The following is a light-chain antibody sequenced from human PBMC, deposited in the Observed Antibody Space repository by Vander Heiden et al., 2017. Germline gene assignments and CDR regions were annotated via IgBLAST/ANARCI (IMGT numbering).Light chain of an antibody. CDR2: VAS. CDR3: QKDNSAPYT. Sequence: DIQMTQSPSSLSAFVGDRVTITRRASQGIGNYLAWYQQKPGKVPKLLIYVASSLQSGVPSRFSGSGSGTDFTLTISSLQPEDVATYYCQKDNSAPYTFGQGTKMEIK. J-gene: IGKJ2*01. V-gene: IGKV1-27*01. CDR1: QGIGNY.